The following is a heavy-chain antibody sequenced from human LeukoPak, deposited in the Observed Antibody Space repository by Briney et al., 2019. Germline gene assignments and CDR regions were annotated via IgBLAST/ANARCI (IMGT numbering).Heavy chain of an antibody. CDR3: ARGRSWGESGFDC. CDR2: TYYRSKWYN. J-gene: IGHJ4*02. D-gene: IGHD6-13*01. CDR1: GDIFSNNSAA. Sequence: SQTLSLTCAISGDIFSNNSAAWNWIRQSPSRGLEWLGRTYYRSKWYNDYAVSVTSRITISPDTSKNQFSLQLKSVTPEDTAVYYCARGRSWGESGFDCWGQGTLVTVSS. V-gene: IGHV6-1*01.